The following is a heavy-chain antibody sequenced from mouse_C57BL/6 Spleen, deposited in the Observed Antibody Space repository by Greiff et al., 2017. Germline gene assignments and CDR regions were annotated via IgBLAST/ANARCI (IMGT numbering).Heavy chain of an antibody. D-gene: IGHD3-3*01. CDR2: FYPGSGSI. CDR3: ARHEGRGLDPWFAY. CDR1: GYTFTEYT. J-gene: IGHJ3*01. Sequence: VQLQQSGAELVKPGASVKLSCKASGYTFTEYTIHWVKQRSGQGLEWIGWFYPGSGSIKYNEKFKDKATLTADKSSSTAYMELSRLTSEDSAVYFCARHEGRGLDPWFAYWGQGTLVTVSA. V-gene: IGHV1-62-2*01.